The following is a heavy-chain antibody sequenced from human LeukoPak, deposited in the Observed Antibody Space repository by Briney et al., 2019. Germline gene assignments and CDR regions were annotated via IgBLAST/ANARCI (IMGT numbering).Heavy chain of an antibody. CDR1: GFTFSSYA. J-gene: IGHJ4*02. D-gene: IGHD3-10*01. CDR3: ARDGDYGSGSYLDY. Sequence: GRSLRLSCAASGFTFSSYAMHWIRQAPGKGLEWVAVISYDGSNKYYADSVKGRFTISRDNSKNTLYLQMNSLRAEDTAVYYCARDGDYGSGSYLDYWGQGTLVTVSS. CDR2: ISYDGSNK. V-gene: IGHV3-30-3*01.